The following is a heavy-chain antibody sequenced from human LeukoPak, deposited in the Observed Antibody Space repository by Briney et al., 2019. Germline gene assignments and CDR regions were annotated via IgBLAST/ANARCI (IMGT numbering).Heavy chain of an antibody. CDR2: IYYSGST. V-gene: IGHV4-59*01. CDR1: GGSISSYY. J-gene: IGHJ3*02. CDR3: ARVSNSGYDSRGAFDI. Sequence: SETLSLTCTVSGGSISSYYWRWIRQPPGKGLEWIGYIYYSGSTNYNPSLKIRVTISVDTSKNQFSLKLSSVTAADTAVYYCARVSNSGYDSRGAFDIWGQGTMVTLSS. D-gene: IGHD3-22*01.